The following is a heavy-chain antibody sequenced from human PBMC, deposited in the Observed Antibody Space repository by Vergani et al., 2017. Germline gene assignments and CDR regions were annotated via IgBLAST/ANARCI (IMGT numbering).Heavy chain of an antibody. CDR3: ARHSTVEWLVKLGWIDP. V-gene: IGHV4-39*01. CDR1: GASIRSSNYY. CDR2: IYYSGST. J-gene: IGHJ5*02. Sequence: QLQLQESGPGLVTPSATLSLTCSVSGASIRSSNYYWGWIRQPPGKGLEWIASIYYSGSTYYNPSLKSRVTISVDTSKNQFSLKLCSVTAADTAVYFCARHSTVEWLVKLGWIDPWGQGILVTVSS. D-gene: IGHD6-19*01.